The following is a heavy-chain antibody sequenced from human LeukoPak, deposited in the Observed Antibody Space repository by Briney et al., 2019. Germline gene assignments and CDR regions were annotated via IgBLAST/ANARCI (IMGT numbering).Heavy chain of an antibody. J-gene: IGHJ6*02. V-gene: IGHV3-72*01. CDR2: TRNKAKSYTT. CDR1: ELTLSNHN. Sequence: GGPLSLSVLASELTLSNHNMDGFRQPPGKGLEWFALTRNKAKSYTTEYAASVKGRFTISRDDSKNSLYLQMNSLKTEDTAVYYCTRERDYYYGMDVWGQGTTVTVSS. CDR3: TRERDYYYGMDV.